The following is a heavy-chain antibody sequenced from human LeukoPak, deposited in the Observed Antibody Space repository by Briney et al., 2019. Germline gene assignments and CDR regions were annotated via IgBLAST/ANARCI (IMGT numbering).Heavy chain of an antibody. J-gene: IGHJ6*03. CDR2: ISDSGYTT. CDR3: ATNSRRPHQYYMDV. D-gene: IGHD1-14*01. Sequence: GGSLRLSCAASGITFSSYAMSWVRQAPGKGLEWVSTISDSGYTTYYADSVKGRFTISRDNAKNSLYLQMTSLRVEDTAVYYCATNSRRPHQYYMDVWGKGTTVTVSS. V-gene: IGHV3-23*01. CDR1: GITFSSYA.